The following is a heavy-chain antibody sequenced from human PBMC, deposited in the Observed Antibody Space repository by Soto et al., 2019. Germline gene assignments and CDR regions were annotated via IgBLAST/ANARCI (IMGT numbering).Heavy chain of an antibody. D-gene: IGHD1-26*01. V-gene: IGHV1-2*02. Sequence: ASVKVSCKAAGYTITAYDIHWVRQAPGQGLEWMGWIDPRNGGTVYAQKFQGRVTMTRDTSISTVYMDLSGLGADDTALYFCASDDYGIYPYWGQGSLLTVSS. J-gene: IGHJ4*02. CDR3: ASDDYGIYPY. CDR1: GYTITAYD. CDR2: IDPRNGGT.